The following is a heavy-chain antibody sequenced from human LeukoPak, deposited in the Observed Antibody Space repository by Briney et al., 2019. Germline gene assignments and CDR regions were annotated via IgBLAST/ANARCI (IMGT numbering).Heavy chain of an antibody. V-gene: IGHV4-59*01. J-gene: IGHJ3*02. CDR1: GGSISSYY. CDR2: IYYSGST. D-gene: IGHD3-9*01. Sequence: SETLSLTCTVSGGSISSYYWSWIRQPPGKGLEWIGYIYYSGSTNYNPSLKSRVTISVDTSKNQFSLKLSSVTAADTAVYYCARGSPLRYFDWLSADAFDIWGQGTMVTVSS. CDR3: ARGSPLRYFDWLSADAFDI.